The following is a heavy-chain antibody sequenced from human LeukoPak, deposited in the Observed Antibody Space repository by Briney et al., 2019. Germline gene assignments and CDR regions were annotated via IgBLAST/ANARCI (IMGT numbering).Heavy chain of an antibody. CDR1: GRSITRGGYY. V-gene: IGHV4-31*03. CDR3: ARPRKRTTTVTTRFNWFDP. Sequence: SETLSLTCTLSGRSITRGGYYWSWIRQHPGKGLEWIGHIYHLGSTYYNPSLKSRLSISIETSENQFFLNLSSVTAADTAVYYCARPRKRTTTVTTRFNWFDPWGQGTLVTVSS. J-gene: IGHJ5*02. D-gene: IGHD4-17*01. CDR2: IYHLGST.